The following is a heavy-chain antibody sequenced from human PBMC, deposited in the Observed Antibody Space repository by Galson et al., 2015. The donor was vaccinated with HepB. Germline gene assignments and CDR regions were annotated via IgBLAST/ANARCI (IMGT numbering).Heavy chain of an antibody. Sequence: SETLSLTCTVSGGSISSYYWSWIRQPPGKGLEWIGYIYYSGSTNYNPSLKSRVAISVDTSKNQFSLKLSSVTAADTAVYYCARIPVVVVPAAIREELYYYYYYMDVWGKGTTVTVSS. CDR3: ARIPVVVVPAAIREELYYYYYYMDV. CDR1: GGSISSYY. J-gene: IGHJ6*03. D-gene: IGHD2-2*02. V-gene: IGHV4-59*01. CDR2: IYYSGST.